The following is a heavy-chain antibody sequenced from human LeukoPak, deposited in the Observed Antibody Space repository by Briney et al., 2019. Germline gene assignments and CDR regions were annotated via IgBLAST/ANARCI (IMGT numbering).Heavy chain of an antibody. J-gene: IGHJ4*02. CDR3: AKLSTIYFDY. CDR2: IYSGGNT. V-gene: IGHV3-53*01. D-gene: IGHD5/OR15-5a*01. CDR1: GFIVSSNY. Sequence: GGSLRLSCVASGFIVSSNYMNWVRQAPGKGLEWVSVIYSGGNTYYADSVKGRFTISRDNSKNTLYLQMNSLRAEDTAVYYCAKLSTIYFDYWGQGTLVTVSS.